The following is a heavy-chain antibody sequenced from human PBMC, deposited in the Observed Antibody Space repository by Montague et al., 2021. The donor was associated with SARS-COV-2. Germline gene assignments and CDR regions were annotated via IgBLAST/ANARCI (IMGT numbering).Heavy chain of an antibody. J-gene: IGHJ3*02. V-gene: IGHV4-39*01. CDR3: ARHSGRDTIFGVVIIFDAFEX. Sequence: SETLSLTCTVSGGSISSSNYYWGWIRQPPGKGLEWIGSIYYSGSTYYTPSLKSRVTISVDTSKNQFSLRLSSVTAADTAVYYCARHSGRDTIFGVVIIFDAFEXWGQGTMVTVSS. D-gene: IGHD3-3*01. CDR2: IYYSGST. CDR1: GGSISSSNYY.